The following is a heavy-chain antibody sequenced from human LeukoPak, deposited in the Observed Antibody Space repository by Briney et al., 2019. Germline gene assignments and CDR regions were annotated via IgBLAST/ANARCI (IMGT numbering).Heavy chain of an antibody. Sequence: SETLSLTCAVYGGSFSGYYWSWIRQPPGKGLEWIGEINHSGSTNYNPSLKSRVTISVDTSKNQFFLKLTSVTTADTAVYYCAGAALVGATLFDWGQGTLVTVSS. J-gene: IGHJ4*02. V-gene: IGHV4-34*01. CDR1: GGSFSGYY. CDR3: AGAALVGATLFD. CDR2: INHSGST. D-gene: IGHD1-26*01.